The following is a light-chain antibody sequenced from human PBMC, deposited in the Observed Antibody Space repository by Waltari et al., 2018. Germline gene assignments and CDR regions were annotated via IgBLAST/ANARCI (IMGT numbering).Light chain of an antibody. Sequence: EILMTQSPATLSVSPGESATLPCRASPTIGNNLAWYQQKPGQAPRLLIYGASTRATGVPARFRGSGSGTEFTLTISSLHSEDFAVYYCQQCNNWPPWTFGQGTKVEIK. CDR1: PTIGNN. V-gene: IGKV3-15*01. CDR3: QQCNNWPPWT. J-gene: IGKJ1*01. CDR2: GAS.